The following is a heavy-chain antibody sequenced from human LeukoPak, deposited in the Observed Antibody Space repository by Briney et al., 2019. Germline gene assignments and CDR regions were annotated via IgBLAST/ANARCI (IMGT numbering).Heavy chain of an antibody. J-gene: IGHJ4*02. D-gene: IGHD6-6*01. Sequence: GGSLRLSCAASGFTFSSYWMHWVRQAPGKGLVLVSRINSDGSSTSYADSVEGRFTMSRDNAKNTLYLQMNSLRAEDTAVYYCARDKPSSIAARFDYWGQGTLVTVSS. V-gene: IGHV3-74*01. CDR1: GFTFSSYW. CDR2: INSDGSST. CDR3: ARDKPSSIAARFDY.